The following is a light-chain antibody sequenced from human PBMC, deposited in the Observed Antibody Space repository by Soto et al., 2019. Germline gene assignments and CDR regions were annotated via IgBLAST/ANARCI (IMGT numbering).Light chain of an antibody. CDR1: QSVSGSY. CDR2: GSS. CDR3: HQYGSSPPYT. V-gene: IGKV3-20*01. J-gene: IGKJ2*01. Sequence: EIVLTQSPGTLSLSPGERATLSCRASQSVSGSYLAWYQQKPGQSPRLLIYGSSDRATGIPDRFSGSGSGTDFTLTISRVEPEDFAVYYCHQYGSSPPYTFGQGTKLEIK.